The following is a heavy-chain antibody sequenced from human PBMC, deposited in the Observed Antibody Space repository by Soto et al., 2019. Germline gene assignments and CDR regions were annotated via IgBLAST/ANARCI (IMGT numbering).Heavy chain of an antibody. Sequence: GGSLRLSCAASGFTFSSYGMHWVRQAPGKGLEWVAVISYDGSNKYYADSVKGRFTISRDNSKNTLYLQMNSLRAEDTAVYYCAKDIAVKHCSGGSCYYDYYYYGMDVWGQGTTVTVSS. J-gene: IGHJ6*02. CDR2: ISYDGSNK. CDR1: GFTFSSYG. D-gene: IGHD2-15*01. CDR3: AKDIAVKHCSGGSCYYDYYYYGMDV. V-gene: IGHV3-30*18.